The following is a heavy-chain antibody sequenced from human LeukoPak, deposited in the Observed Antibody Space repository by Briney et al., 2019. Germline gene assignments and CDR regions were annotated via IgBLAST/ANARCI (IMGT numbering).Heavy chain of an antibody. CDR3: ARWLGGSFFDS. CDR2: ISSGVISSGGDPI. Sequence: GGSLRLSCAASGLTFTNYAMNWVRQPPGKWLEWISYISSGVISSGGDPIHYADSVRGRFTISRDNAKNSLYRQMDSLRADDTAVYFCARWLGGSFFDSWGQGTLVTVSS. J-gene: IGHJ4*02. CDR1: GLTFTNYA. D-gene: IGHD2-15*01. V-gene: IGHV3-48*01.